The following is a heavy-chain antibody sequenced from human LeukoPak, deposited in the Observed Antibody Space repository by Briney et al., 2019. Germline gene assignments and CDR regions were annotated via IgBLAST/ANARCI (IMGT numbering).Heavy chain of an antibody. J-gene: IGHJ4*02. CDR3: ARYRIAVAGTAN. D-gene: IGHD6-19*01. V-gene: IGHV4-39*01. CDR2: IYYSGST. Sequence: PSETLSLTCTVSGGSISSSSYYWGWIRQPPGKGLEWIGSIYYSGSTYYNPSLKSRVTISVDTSKHQFSLKLSSVTAADTAVYYCARYRIAVAGTANWGQGTLVTVSS. CDR1: GGSISSSSYY.